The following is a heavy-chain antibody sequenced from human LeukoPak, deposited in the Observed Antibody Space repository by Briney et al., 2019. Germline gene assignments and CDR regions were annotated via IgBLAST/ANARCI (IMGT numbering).Heavy chain of an antibody. CDR2: ISSSGSTI. Sequence: PGGSLRLSCAASGFTFSDYYMSWIRQAPGKGMGWVSYISSSGSTIYYADSVKGRFTISRDNAKNSLYLQMNSLRAEDTAVYYCAKGYEHGYSYGYYFDYWGQGTLVTVSS. CDR3: AKGYEHGYSYGYYFDY. D-gene: IGHD5-18*01. V-gene: IGHV3-11*01. CDR1: GFTFSDYY. J-gene: IGHJ4*02.